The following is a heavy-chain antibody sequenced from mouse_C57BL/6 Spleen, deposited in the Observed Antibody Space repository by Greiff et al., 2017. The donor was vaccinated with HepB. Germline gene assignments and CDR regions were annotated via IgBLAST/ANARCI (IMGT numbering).Heavy chain of an antibody. CDR3: ARRHGKDYFDY. CDR2: IYPGSGST. J-gene: IGHJ2*01. CDR1: GYTFTSYW. V-gene: IGHV1-55*01. Sequence: QVQLQQPGAELVKPGASVKMSCKASGYTFTSYWITWVKQRPGQGLEWIGDIYPGSGSTKYNEKFKSKATLTVDKSSSTAYMQLSSLTSEDSAVYYCARRHGKDYFDYWGQGTTLTVSS. D-gene: IGHD1-1*01.